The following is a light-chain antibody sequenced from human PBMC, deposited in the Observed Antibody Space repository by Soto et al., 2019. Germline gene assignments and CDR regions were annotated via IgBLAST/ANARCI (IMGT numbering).Light chain of an antibody. CDR1: QGISNY. Sequence: DIQMTQSPSSLSASVGDRVTITCRASQGISNYLAWYQQKPGKVPKLLIYAASTLQSGVPSRFSGSGSETDFTLTISSLQPEDVATYYCQKYNSASGAWTFGQGTKVEIK. CDR2: AAS. J-gene: IGKJ1*01. CDR3: QKYNSASGAWT. V-gene: IGKV1-27*01.